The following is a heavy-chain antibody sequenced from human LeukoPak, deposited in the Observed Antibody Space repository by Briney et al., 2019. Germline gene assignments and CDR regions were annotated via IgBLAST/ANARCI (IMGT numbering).Heavy chain of an antibody. V-gene: IGHV3-7*01. CDR1: GFTFSSYW. D-gene: IGHD2-2*01. Sequence: GGSLRLSCAASGFTFSSYWMSWVRQAPGKGLEWVANINQDGGQKYYVDSVKGRFTISRDNAKNSLYLQMNSLRAEDTAVYYCARLTDCSSTSCYDVAEYFQHLGQGTLVTVSS. CDR2: INQDGGQK. J-gene: IGHJ1*01. CDR3: ARLTDCSSTSCYDVAEYFQH.